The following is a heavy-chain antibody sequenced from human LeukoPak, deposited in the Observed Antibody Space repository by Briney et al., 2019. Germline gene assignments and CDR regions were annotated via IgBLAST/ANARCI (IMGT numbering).Heavy chain of an antibody. CDR2: IKQDGSEK. J-gene: IGHJ6*03. Sequence: PGGSLRLSCAASGFTFSSYWMSWVRQAPGKGLEWVANIKQDGSEKYYVDSVKGRFTISRDNAKNSLYLQMNSLRAEDTAVYYCARVSGDCGGDCYSYYYQYMDVWGKGTTVTISS. D-gene: IGHD2-21*01. CDR3: ARVSGDCGGDCYSYYYQYMDV. V-gene: IGHV3-7*01. CDR1: GFTFSSYW.